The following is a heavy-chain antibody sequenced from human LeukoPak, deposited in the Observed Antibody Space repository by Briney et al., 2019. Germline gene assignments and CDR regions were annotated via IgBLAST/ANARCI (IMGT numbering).Heavy chain of an antibody. Sequence: SETLSLTCTVSGDSISNWFWSWIRQPPGKGLEWIGYIYDSGSTDYNPSLKSRVTITVDTSKNQFFLKLNSVTPEDTAVYYCARGLPPRQEWLLYRDAFDIWGQGTMVTVSS. CDR1: GDSISNWF. D-gene: IGHD3-3*01. CDR3: ARGLPPRQEWLLYRDAFDI. CDR2: IYDSGST. J-gene: IGHJ3*02. V-gene: IGHV4-59*12.